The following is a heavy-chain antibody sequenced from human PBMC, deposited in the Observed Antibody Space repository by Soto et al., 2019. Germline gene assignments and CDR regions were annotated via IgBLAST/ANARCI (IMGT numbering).Heavy chain of an antibody. V-gene: IGHV1-2*02. CDR1: GHTFTDYY. J-gene: IGHJ4*02. CDR3: ARDSAAAAGLSFDS. Sequence: ASVKVSCKASGHTFTDYYMHWVRRAPGQGLEWMGWINDNSGATRYSQRFQGRVTLTRDTSISTAYMELSSLRSDDTAVYYCARDSAAAAGLSFDSWGQGTLVTVSS. D-gene: IGHD6-13*01. CDR2: INDNSGAT.